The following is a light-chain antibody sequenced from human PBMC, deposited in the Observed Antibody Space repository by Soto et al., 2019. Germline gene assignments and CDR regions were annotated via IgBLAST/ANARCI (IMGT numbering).Light chain of an antibody. J-gene: IGKJ1*01. CDR1: HSISSW. Sequence: IQMTQSPSTLSASVGDRVTITCRASHSISSWLAWYQQKPGKVPNLLIYAASTLESGVPSRFSGSGSGTEFTLTISSLQPDDFATYYCQQYNSYWTFGQGTKVDIK. CDR2: AAS. V-gene: IGKV1-5*01. CDR3: QQYNSYWT.